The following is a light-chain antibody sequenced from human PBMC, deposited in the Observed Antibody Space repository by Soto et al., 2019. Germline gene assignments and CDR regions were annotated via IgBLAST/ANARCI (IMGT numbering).Light chain of an antibody. J-gene: IGLJ3*02. CDR3: NSYTTSGAVV. Sequence: QSALTQPASVSGSPGQSITISCTGTSSDVGGYNFVSWYQQHPGNAPKLIIYDVTSRPSGVSNRFSGSKSGNAASLTISGLRAEDEALYYCNSYTTSGAVVFGGGTKLTVL. CDR2: DVT. CDR1: SSDVGGYNF. V-gene: IGLV2-14*03.